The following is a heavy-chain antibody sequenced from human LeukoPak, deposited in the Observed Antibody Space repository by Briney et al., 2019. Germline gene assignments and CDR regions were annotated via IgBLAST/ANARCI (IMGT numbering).Heavy chain of an antibody. Sequence: ASVKVSCTASGYTFTSYYMHWVRQAPGQGLEWMGIINPSGGSTSYAQKFQGRVTMTRDTSTSTVYMELSSLRSEDTAVYYCARDLGITMVRGDYYYYYYGMDVWGQGTTVTVSS. D-gene: IGHD3-10*01. CDR2: INPSGGST. CDR1: GYTFTSYY. CDR3: ARDLGITMVRGDYYYYYYGMDV. V-gene: IGHV1-46*01. J-gene: IGHJ6*02.